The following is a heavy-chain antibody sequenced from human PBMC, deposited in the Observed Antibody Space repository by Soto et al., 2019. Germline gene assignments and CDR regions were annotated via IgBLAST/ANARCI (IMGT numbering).Heavy chain of an antibody. CDR3: VHRSSQYCQS. CDR2: IYWDDDK. V-gene: IGHV2-5*02. CDR1: GFSLSTSGVG. Sequence: QITLKESGPTLVKPTQTLTLTCTFSGFSLSTSGVGVGWIRQPPGKHLEWLALIYWDDDKRYSPSLKSTLSMTTDASKHLVVLTMTNTDPVDTATYYCVHRSSQYCQSWGQGTLVTFAS. J-gene: IGHJ1*01.